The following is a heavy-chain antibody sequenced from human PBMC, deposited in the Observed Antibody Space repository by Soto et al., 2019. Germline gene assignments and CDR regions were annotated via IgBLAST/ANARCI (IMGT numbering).Heavy chain of an antibody. CDR1: GYSFTSYW. J-gene: IGHJ6*02. Sequence: TGESLKISCKGSGYSFTSYWISWVRQMPGKGLEWMGRIDPSDSYTNYSPSFQGHVTISIDSSKNQFSLKLTSVTAADTAVYYCAMVPAAPHWVYYFGMDVWGQGTTVTVSS. CDR2: IDPSDSYT. V-gene: IGHV5-10-1*01. CDR3: AMVPAAPHWVYYFGMDV. D-gene: IGHD2-2*01.